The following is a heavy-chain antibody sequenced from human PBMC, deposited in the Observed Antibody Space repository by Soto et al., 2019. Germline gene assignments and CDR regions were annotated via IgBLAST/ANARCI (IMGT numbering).Heavy chain of an antibody. J-gene: IGHJ5*02. Sequence: EVQLVESGGGVVRPGGSLRLSCVASGFTFYDYGLSWVRQAPGKGLEWVSGINWNGGKTRYVDSVKGRFSISRDNAKNSLYLQMERLRAEDSAFYYCAREYGSGSYYWFAPWGQGTLVTVSS. V-gene: IGHV3-20*04. D-gene: IGHD3-10*01. CDR1: GFTFYDYG. CDR2: INWNGGKT. CDR3: AREYGSGSYYWFAP.